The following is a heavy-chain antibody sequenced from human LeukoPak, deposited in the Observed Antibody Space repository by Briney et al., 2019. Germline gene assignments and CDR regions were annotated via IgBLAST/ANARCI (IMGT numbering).Heavy chain of an antibody. CDR2: ISGSGGST. CDR1: GFTLSSYG. CDR3: ARDFQKTYSSGWNRV. D-gene: IGHD6-19*01. J-gene: IGHJ4*02. Sequence: GGSLRLSCAASGFTLSSYGMSWVRQAPGKGLEWVSAISGSGGSTYYADSVKGRFTISRDNSKNTVYLQMNSLRAEDTAMYYCARDFQKTYSSGWNRVWGQGTLVTVSS. V-gene: IGHV3-23*01.